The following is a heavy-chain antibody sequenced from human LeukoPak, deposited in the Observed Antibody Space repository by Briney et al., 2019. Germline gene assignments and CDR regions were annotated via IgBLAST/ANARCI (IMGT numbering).Heavy chain of an antibody. CDR1: GDSVSSNSVT. J-gene: IGHJ5*02. D-gene: IGHD2-2*01. CDR2: TYYRSTWYN. Sequence: SQTLSLTCAISGDSVSSNSVTWNWIRQSPSRGLEWLGRTYYRSTWYNDYAVSVRGRITVNPDTSKNQFSLHLNSVTPEDTAVYYCARRLTQYDCFDPWGQGILVTISS. CDR3: ARRLTQYDCFDP. V-gene: IGHV6-1*01.